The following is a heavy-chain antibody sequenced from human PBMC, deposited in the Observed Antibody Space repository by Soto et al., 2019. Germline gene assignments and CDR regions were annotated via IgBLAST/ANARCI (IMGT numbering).Heavy chain of an antibody. Sequence: PGGSLRLSCAASGFTFSYSAVHWVRQASGKGLEWVGRIRSKANNDATAYDESVKGRFTISRDDSKNTAYLQMNSLKIEDTAVYYCTSSEDCTKGVCDYWGQGTMVTVSS. V-gene: IGHV3-73*01. CDR3: TSSEDCTKGVCDY. J-gene: IGHJ4*02. CDR1: GFTFSYSA. D-gene: IGHD2-8*01. CDR2: IRSKANNDAT.